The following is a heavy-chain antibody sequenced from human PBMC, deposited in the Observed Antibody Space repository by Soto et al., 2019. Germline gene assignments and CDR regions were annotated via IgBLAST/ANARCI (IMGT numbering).Heavy chain of an antibody. CDR3: ARAYCGGDCYSLLRYFDL. J-gene: IGHJ2*01. D-gene: IGHD2-21*01. CDR1: GYTFTSYG. CDR2: ISAYNGST. V-gene: IGHV1-18*01. Sequence: ASVKVSCKASGYTFTSYGISWVRQAPGQGLEWMGWISAYNGSTNYAQKLQGRVTMTTDTSTSTAYMELRSLRSDDTAVYYCARAYCGGDCYSLLRYFDLWGRGTLVTVSS.